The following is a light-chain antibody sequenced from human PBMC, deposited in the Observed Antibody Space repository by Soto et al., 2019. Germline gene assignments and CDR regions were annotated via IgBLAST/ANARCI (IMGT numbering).Light chain of an antibody. CDR3: MQALQSLT. CDR1: QSLLHNNGYNY. Sequence: DLVMTQTPLSLPVTPGEPASISCMSNQSLLHNNGYNYLDWYMQXPGQSPXLLIYLGSNRASGVPDRFSGSGSGTDFTLKIRRVEAADVGVDYCMQALQSLTFGQGTRLEIK. J-gene: IGKJ5*01. V-gene: IGKV2-28*01. CDR2: LGS.